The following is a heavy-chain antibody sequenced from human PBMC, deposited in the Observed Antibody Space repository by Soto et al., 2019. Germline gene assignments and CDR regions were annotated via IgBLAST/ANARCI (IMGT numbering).Heavy chain of an antibody. CDR3: AKDRAVSLYYGMDV. J-gene: IGHJ6*02. CDR1: GFTFSNFA. CDR2: VSRAGST. D-gene: IGHD4-17*01. V-gene: IGHV3-23*01. Sequence: GGSLRLSCSASGFTFSNFAMNWVRQAPGKGLEWVSGVSRAGSTYYADSVRGRFTISRDNSKNTLYLQMNSLRAEDTAVYYCAKDRAVSLYYGMDVWGQGTTVTVSS.